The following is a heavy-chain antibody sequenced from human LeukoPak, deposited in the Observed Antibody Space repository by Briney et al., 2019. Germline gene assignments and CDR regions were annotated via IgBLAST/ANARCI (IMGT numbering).Heavy chain of an antibody. CDR1: GYTVTSYY. CDR2: IIPIFGTA. V-gene: IGHV1-69*13. Sequence: SVKVSCKASGYTVTSYYMHWVRQAPGQGLEWMGGIIPIFGTANYAQKFQGRVTITADESTSTAYMELSSLRSEDTAVYYCASYSSGWYYFDYWGQGTLVTVSS. CDR3: ASYSSGWYYFDY. J-gene: IGHJ4*02. D-gene: IGHD6-19*01.